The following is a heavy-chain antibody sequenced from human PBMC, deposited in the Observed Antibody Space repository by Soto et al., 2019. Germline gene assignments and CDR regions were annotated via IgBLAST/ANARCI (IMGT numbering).Heavy chain of an antibody. Sequence: SETLSLTCTVSGGSISSYYWSWIRRPPGKGLEWIGYIYYSGSTNYNPSLKSRVTISVDTSKNQFSLKLSSVTAADTAVYYCARSRYCSGGSCYWFAPWGQGTLVTVPS. J-gene: IGHJ5*02. D-gene: IGHD2-15*01. V-gene: IGHV4-59*01. CDR3: ARSRYCSGGSCYWFAP. CDR2: IYYSGST. CDR1: GGSISSYY.